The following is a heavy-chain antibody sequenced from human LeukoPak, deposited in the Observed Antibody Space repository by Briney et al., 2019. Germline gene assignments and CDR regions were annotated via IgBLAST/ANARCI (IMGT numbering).Heavy chain of an antibody. CDR1: GFTFSSYA. Sequence: GGSLRLSCAASGFTFSSYAMHWVRQAPGKGLEYVSAISSNGGSTHYANSVKGRFTISRDNSKNTLYLQMGSLRAEDMAVYYCARRVAVTDYLGMDFWGQGTTVTVSS. D-gene: IGHD3-16*01. CDR2: ISSNGGST. J-gene: IGHJ6*02. V-gene: IGHV3-64*01. CDR3: ARRVAVTDYLGMDF.